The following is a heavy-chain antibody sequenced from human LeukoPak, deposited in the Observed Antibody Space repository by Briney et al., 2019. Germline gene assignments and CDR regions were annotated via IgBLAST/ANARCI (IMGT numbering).Heavy chain of an antibody. D-gene: IGHD3-22*01. CDR3: ARLTPNSSGLVY. CDR2: IYYSGST. Sequence: SETLSLTCTVSGGSISSYYWSWIRQPPGKGLEWIGYIYYSGSTNYNPSLKSRVTISVDTSKNQFSLKLSSVTAADTAVYYCARLTPNSSGLVYWGQGTLVTVSS. J-gene: IGHJ4*02. V-gene: IGHV4-59*08. CDR1: GGSISSYY.